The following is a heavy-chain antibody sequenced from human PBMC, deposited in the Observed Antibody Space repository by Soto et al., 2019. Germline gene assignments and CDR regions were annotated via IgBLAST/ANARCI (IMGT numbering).Heavy chain of an antibody. CDR1: GGSISSYY. V-gene: IGHV4-59*01. CDR2: IYYSGST. J-gene: IGHJ4*02. Sequence: QVQLQESGPGLVKPSETLSLTCTVSGGSISSYYWSWIRQPPGKGLEWIGYIYYSGSTNYTPSLKSRVTISVDTSKNQFSLKLSSVTAVDTAVYYCARSWGYYFDYWGQGTLVTVSS. D-gene: IGHD3-16*01. CDR3: ARSWGYYFDY.